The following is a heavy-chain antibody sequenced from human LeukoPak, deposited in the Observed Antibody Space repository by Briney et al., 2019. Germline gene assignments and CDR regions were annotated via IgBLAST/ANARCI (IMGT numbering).Heavy chain of an antibody. CDR3: VSGMIEFDY. V-gene: IGHV3-7*01. Sequence: GGSLRLSCLASGFRFIDYWMTWVRQAPGRGLELVANINQSGSEIYYLDSVEGRFTISRDSAKNPLFLQMNSLRVEDTSVYYCVSGMIEFDYWGQGTRVTVSS. D-gene: IGHD3-22*01. J-gene: IGHJ4*02. CDR2: INQSGSEI. CDR1: GFRFIDYW.